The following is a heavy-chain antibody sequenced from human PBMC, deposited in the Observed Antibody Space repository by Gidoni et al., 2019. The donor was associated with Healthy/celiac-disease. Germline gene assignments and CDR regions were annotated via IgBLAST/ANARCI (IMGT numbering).Heavy chain of an antibody. CDR3: ARDGKARGV. J-gene: IGHJ6*04. V-gene: IGHV3-21*01. CDR1: GFTFSSYS. CDR2: ISSSSSYI. Sequence: EVQLVESGGGLVKPGGSLSLSCAASGFTFSSYSMNWVRQAPGQGLEWVSSISSSSSYIYYADSVKGRFTISRDNAKNSLYLQMNSRRAEDTAVYYCARDGKARGVWGKGTTVTVSS. D-gene: IGHD2-15*01.